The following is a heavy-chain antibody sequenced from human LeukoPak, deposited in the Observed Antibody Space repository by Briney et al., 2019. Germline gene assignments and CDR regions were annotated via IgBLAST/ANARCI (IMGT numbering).Heavy chain of an antibody. V-gene: IGHV3-21*01. J-gene: IGHJ4*02. D-gene: IGHD1-26*01. Sequence: PGGSLRLSCAASGFTFSSYSMNWVRQAPGKGLEWVSSISSSSYIYYADSMKGRFSISRDNARNSVYLQMASLRVEDTAVYYCARDPVEWELLLDYWGQGTLVTVSS. CDR3: ARDPVEWELLLDY. CDR2: ISSSSYI. CDR1: GFTFSSYS.